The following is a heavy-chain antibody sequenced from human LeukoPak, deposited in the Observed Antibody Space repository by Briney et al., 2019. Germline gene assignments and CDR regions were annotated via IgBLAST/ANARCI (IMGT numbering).Heavy chain of an antibody. D-gene: IGHD3-22*01. J-gene: IGHJ4*02. CDR1: GFTFSSYG. Sequence: GRSLRLSCAASGFTFSSYGMHWVRQAPGKGLEGVAVIWYDGSNKYYADSVKGRFTISRDNSKNTLYLQMNSLRAEDTAVYYCARDRHNYYYDSSGYYDYWGQGTLVTVSS. CDR2: IWYDGSNK. CDR3: ARDRHNYYYDSSGYYDY. V-gene: IGHV3-33*01.